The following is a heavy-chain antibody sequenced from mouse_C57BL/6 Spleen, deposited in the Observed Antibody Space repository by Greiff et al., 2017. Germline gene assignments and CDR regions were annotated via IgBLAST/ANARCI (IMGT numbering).Heavy chain of an antibody. CDR1: GFTFSDYY. CDR3: ARDGGLRHFDY. D-gene: IGHD1-2*01. J-gene: IGHJ2*01. CDR2: INYDGSST. Sequence: EVHLVESEGGLVQPGSSMKLSCTASGFTFSDYYMAWVRQVPEKGLEWVANINYDGSSTYYLDSLKSRFIISRDNAKNILYLQMSSLKSEDTATYYCARDGGLRHFDYWGQGTTLTVSS. V-gene: IGHV5-16*01.